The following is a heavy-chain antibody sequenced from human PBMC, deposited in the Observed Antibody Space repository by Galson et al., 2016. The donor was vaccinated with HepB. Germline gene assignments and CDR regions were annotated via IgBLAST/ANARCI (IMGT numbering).Heavy chain of an antibody. CDR1: GGSINSYY. CDR3: ASVARNRGSGWSPVRYFDY. V-gene: IGHV4-59*01. J-gene: IGHJ4*03. CDR2: IYYRGST. D-gene: IGHD6-19*01. Sequence: SETLSLTCTVSGGSINSYYWTWIRQTPGKGLEWIGYIYYRGSTNYNPSLNSRITISVDTSKNQFSLNLNSVTAADTAVYYCASVARNRGSGWSPVRYFDYWGQGTTVTVSS.